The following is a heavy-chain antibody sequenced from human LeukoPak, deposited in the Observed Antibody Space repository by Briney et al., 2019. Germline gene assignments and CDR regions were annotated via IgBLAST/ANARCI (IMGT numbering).Heavy chain of an antibody. D-gene: IGHD3-3*01. CDR1: GGTFSGYY. V-gene: IGHV4-59*01. Sequence: SETLSLTCAVYGGTFSGYYWSWIRQPPGKGLEWIGYIYYSGSTNYNPSLKSRVTISVDTSKNQFSLKLSSVTAADTAVYYCARERVRFLEWSPFDPWGQGTLVTVSS. CDR2: IYYSGST. J-gene: IGHJ5*02. CDR3: ARERVRFLEWSPFDP.